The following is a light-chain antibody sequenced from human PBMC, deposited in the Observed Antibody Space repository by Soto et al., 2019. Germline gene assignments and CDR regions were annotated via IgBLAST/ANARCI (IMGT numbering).Light chain of an antibody. CDR2: AAS. CDR3: QQSYSTPGT. CDR1: QSISSY. Sequence: DIQITQSPSSLSASVGDRVTITCRASQSISSYLNWYQQKPGKAPKLLIYAASSLKSGVPSRLSGSGSWTDFTLTISSLQPEDFATYYCQQSYSTPGTFGQGTKVEIK. J-gene: IGKJ1*01. V-gene: IGKV1-39*01.